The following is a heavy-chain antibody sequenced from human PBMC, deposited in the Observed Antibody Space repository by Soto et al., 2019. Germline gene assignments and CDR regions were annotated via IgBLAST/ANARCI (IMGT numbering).Heavy chain of an antibody. CDR2: ISGSGGST. Sequence: GGSLRLSCAASGFIFSSYAMSWVRQAPGKGLEWVSAISGSGGSTYYADSVKGRFTISRDNSKNTLYLQMNSLRAEDTAVYYCAKDMGGITMVRGALTHWFDPWGQGTLVTVSS. D-gene: IGHD3-10*01. V-gene: IGHV3-23*01. CDR3: AKDMGGITMVRGALTHWFDP. J-gene: IGHJ5*02. CDR1: GFIFSSYA.